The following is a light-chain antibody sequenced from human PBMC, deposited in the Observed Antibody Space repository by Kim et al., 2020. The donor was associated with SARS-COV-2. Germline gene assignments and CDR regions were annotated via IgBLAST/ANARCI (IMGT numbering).Light chain of an antibody. V-gene: IGKV1-33*01. Sequence: SVGSRVTITSRASQDIVNYLASYQQKPGKAADLLIYDASSLGTGVPSRFSGSGSGTEFTFTISSLQPDDFATYYCQQYDNRPPPTFGGGTKVDIK. J-gene: IGKJ4*01. CDR3: QQYDNRPPPT. CDR1: QDIVNY. CDR2: DAS.